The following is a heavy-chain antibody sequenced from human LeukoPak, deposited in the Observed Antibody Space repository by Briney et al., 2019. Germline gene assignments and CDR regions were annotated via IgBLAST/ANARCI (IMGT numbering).Heavy chain of an antibody. J-gene: IGHJ6*02. Sequence: GGSLRLSCAASGFTLNNYAMNWVRQAPGKGLDWVSILYSAGNTVYAESVKGRFTVSRHISKNTLYLHMSSLRPEDTAVYYCAISGSSYYYAMDVWGQGTTVTVSS. D-gene: IGHD1-26*01. V-gene: IGHV3-53*04. CDR2: LYSAGNT. CDR1: GFTLNNYA. CDR3: AISGSSYYYAMDV.